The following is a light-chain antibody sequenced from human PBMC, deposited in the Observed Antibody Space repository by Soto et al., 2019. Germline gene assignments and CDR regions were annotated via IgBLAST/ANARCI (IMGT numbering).Light chain of an antibody. Sequence: QSVLTQPASVSGSPRQSITISCTGASSDVGSYTYVSWYQQHPGKAPKLMIYEVNNRPSGVSNRFSGSKSGNTASLTISGLQAEGEADYYCSSYTSSSTLYVFGTGTKVNVL. CDR3: SSYTSSSTLYV. CDR1: SSDVGSYTY. CDR2: EVN. V-gene: IGLV2-14*01. J-gene: IGLJ1*01.